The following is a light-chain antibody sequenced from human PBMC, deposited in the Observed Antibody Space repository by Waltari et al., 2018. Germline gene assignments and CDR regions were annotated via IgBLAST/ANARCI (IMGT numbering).Light chain of an antibody. V-gene: IGLV3-10*01. CDR2: EDN. CDR1: GLPTKY. J-gene: IGLJ2*01. Sequence: ELTQPPSVSVSPGQTARITCSGDGLPTKYAYWYQHKSGQAPVLVVYEDNKRPSGIPGRISGSSSGTVATLTIDGAQVEDEGDYYCYSTDITGNRGIFGGGTKLTVL. CDR3: YSTDITGNRGI.